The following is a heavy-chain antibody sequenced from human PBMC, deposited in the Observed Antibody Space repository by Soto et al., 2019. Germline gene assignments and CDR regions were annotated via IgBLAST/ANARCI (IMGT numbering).Heavy chain of an antibody. CDR3: ARVLPTVDYYDSSGYTIDFDY. D-gene: IGHD3-22*01. CDR2: LYYTGST. CDR1: GGSVSSGYY. J-gene: IGHJ4*02. V-gene: IGHV4-61*01. Sequence: TSETLSLTCSVSGGSVSSGYYWNWIRQSPGKGLEWIGHLYYTGSTNYNPSLKSRVTISVDTSKNQFSLKLSSVTAADTAVYYCARVLPTVDYYDSSGYTIDFDYWGQGTLVTVSS.